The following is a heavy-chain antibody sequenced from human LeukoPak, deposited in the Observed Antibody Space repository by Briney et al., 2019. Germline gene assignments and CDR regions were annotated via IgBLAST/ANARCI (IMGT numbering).Heavy chain of an antibody. D-gene: IGHD2-15*01. CDR2: IKQGGSEK. CDR1: GFSFSNYA. Sequence: QAGGSLRLSCSASGFSFSNYAMYWVRQAPGKGLEWVANIKQGGSEKYYVDSVKGRFTISRDNAKNSLYLQMNSLRAEDTAVYYCARDFGLRCSGGTCYSLYYYGMDVWGKGTTVTVSS. J-gene: IGHJ6*04. CDR3: ARDFGLRCSGGTCYSLYYYGMDV. V-gene: IGHV3-7*03.